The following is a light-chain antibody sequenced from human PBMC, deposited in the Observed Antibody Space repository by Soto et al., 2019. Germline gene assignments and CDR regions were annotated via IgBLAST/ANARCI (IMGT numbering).Light chain of an antibody. V-gene: IGLV1-44*01. J-gene: IGLJ3*02. CDR2: SNN. CDR1: TSNIETNT. Sequence: QSVLTQPPSASGTPGQRVTIYCSGGTSNIETNTVNWYQQLPTAAPKLLIYSNNQRPSGVPDRFSGSKSGTSASLAISGLQSEDEGDYYCAAWDDSLNGVVFGGGTKLTVL. CDR3: AAWDDSLNGVV.